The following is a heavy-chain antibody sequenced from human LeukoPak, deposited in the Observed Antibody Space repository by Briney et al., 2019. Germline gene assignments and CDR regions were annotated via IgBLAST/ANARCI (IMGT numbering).Heavy chain of an antibody. V-gene: IGHV1-18*04. D-gene: IGHD1-26*01. CDR2: VSAYNGNT. CDR1: GYTFTTYG. Sequence: ASVKVSCKASGYTFTTYGISWVRQAPGQGLEWMGWVSAYNGNTNYAQRFQGRVTMTTDTSTGTAYMILRSLGSDDTAIYYCARDRGSTERTFDYWGQGTLVTVSS. J-gene: IGHJ4*02. CDR3: ARDRGSTERTFDY.